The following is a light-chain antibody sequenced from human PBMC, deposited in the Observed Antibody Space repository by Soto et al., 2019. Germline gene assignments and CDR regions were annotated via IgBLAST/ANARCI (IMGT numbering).Light chain of an antibody. CDR1: QSIDTY. V-gene: IGKV3-15*01. Sequence: EIVMTQSPATLSLSPGERAIVSCRASQSIDTYLAWYQQKPGQSPRLLMYDASTRATGIPARFSATGSGTEFTLTISSLQSEDFGIYYCQKYTDWPRTFGPGTKVDIK. J-gene: IGKJ1*01. CDR2: DAS. CDR3: QKYTDWPRT.